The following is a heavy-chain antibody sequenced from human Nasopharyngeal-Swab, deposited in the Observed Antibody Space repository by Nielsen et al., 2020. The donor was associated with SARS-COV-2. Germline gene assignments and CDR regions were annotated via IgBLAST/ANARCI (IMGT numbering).Heavy chain of an antibody. J-gene: IGHJ5*02. CDR1: GYTFTTYA. D-gene: IGHD3-9*01. CDR2: INAGNGNT. V-gene: IGHV1-3*01. Sequence: ASVTVSCKASGYTFTTYAIHWVRQAPGQRLEWMGWINAGNGNTKYSQKLQGRVTITRDTSASTAYMELSSLRSEDTAVYYCARDSSSALRYFDWLSPGYNWFDPCGQGTLVSVST. CDR3: ARDSSSALRYFDWLSPGYNWFDP.